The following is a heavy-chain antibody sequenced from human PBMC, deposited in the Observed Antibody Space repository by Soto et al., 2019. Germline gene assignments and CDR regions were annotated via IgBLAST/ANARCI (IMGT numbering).Heavy chain of an antibody. J-gene: IGHJ4*02. CDR3: TTRMTTAPY. CDR2: IYSGGGT. CDR1: LFVVSDNY. D-gene: IGHD4-17*01. V-gene: IGHV3-66*01. Sequence: EERLVQSGGGLVQPGGSLRLSCAASLFVVSDNYMSWVRQAPGKGLEWVALIYSGGGTDYAESVKGRFTISRDKSKNTLYLQMNILKAEDTGIYYCTTRMTTAPYWGQGTVVTVSS.